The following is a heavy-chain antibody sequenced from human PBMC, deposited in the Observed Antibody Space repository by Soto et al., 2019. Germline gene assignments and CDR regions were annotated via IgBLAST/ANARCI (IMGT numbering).Heavy chain of an antibody. D-gene: IGHD6-13*01. CDR2: INHSGST. CDR1: GGSFSGYY. Sequence: SETLSLTCAVYGGSFSGYYWSWIRQPPGKGLEWIGEINHSGSTNHNPSLKSRVTISVDPSKNQFSLKLSSVTAADTAVYYCARGIAAAGTAFDIWGQGTMVTVSS. CDR3: ARGIAAAGTAFDI. V-gene: IGHV4-34*01. J-gene: IGHJ3*02.